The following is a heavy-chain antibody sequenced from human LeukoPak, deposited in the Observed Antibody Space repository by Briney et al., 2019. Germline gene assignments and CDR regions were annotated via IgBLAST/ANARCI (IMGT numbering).Heavy chain of an antibody. V-gene: IGHV1-18*01. CDR1: GYTFTSYG. CDR3: AREGYCSGGSCETNLPFDP. D-gene: IGHD2-15*01. J-gene: IGHJ5*02. CDR2: ISAYNGNT. Sequence: ASVKVSCKASGYTFTSYGISWVRQAPGQGLEWMGWISAYNGNTNYAQKLQGRVTMTTDTSTSTAYMKLRSLRSDDTAVYYCAREGYCSGGSCETNLPFDPWGQGTLVTVSS.